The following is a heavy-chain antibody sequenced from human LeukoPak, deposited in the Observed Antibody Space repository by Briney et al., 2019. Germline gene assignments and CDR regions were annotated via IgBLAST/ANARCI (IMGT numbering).Heavy chain of an antibody. J-gene: IGHJ5*02. Sequence: PSETLSLTCTVSGGSISSGGYYWSWIRQHPGKGLEWFGYIYYSGSTYYNPSLKSRVTISVDTSKNQFSLKLSSVTAADTAVYYCARINYGDYWFDPWGQGTLVTVSS. V-gene: IGHV4-31*03. CDR1: GGSISSGGYY. D-gene: IGHD4-17*01. CDR3: ARINYGDYWFDP. CDR2: IYYSGST.